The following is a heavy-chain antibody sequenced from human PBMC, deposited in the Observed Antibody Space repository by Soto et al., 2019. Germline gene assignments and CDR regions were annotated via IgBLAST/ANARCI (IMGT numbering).Heavy chain of an antibody. CDR1: GGSISSGGYY. V-gene: IGHV4-31*03. Sequence: QVQLQESGPGLVKPSQTLSLTCTVSGGSISSGGYYWSWIRQHPGKGLEWIGYIYYSGSTYYNPSLKSRVTIPVDTSKNQFSLKLSSVTAADTAVYYCARGERVYATVKLDYWGQGTLVTVSS. CDR2: IYYSGST. CDR3: ARGERVYATVKLDY. J-gene: IGHJ4*02. D-gene: IGHD2-8*01.